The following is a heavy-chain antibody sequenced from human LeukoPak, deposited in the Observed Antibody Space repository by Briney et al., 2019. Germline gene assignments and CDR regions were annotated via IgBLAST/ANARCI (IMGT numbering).Heavy chain of an antibody. J-gene: IGHJ5*02. CDR2: IIPIFGTA. Sequence: GASVKVSRKASGGTFSSYAISWVRQAPGQGLEWMGGIIPIFGTANYAQKFQGRVTITADESTSTAYMELSSLRSEDTAVYYCARGDCSSTSCPPLDPWGQGTLVTVSS. D-gene: IGHD2-2*01. V-gene: IGHV1-69*01. CDR1: GGTFSSYA. CDR3: ARGDCSSTSCPPLDP.